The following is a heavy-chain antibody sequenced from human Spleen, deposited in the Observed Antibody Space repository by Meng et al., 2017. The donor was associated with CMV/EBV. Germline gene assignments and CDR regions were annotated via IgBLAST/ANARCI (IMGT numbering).Heavy chain of an antibody. D-gene: IGHD2-2*01. CDR1: GFTFSGYA. J-gene: IGHJ6*02. V-gene: IGHV3-30*04. CDR3: AGPVVPAAIDV. Sequence: GGSLRLSCAASGFTFSGYAMHWVRQAPGKGLEWVAVILYDGSTAYYGESVKGRFTISRDNSNNTVSLQMNSLRAEDTAVYYCAGPVVPAAIDVWGQGTTVTVSS. CDR2: ILYDGSTA.